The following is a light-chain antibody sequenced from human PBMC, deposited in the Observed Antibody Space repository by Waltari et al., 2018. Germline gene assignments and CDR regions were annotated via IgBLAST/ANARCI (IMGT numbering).Light chain of an antibody. CDR3: QQRSDLPPIT. J-gene: IGKJ1*01. CDR1: QSISTY. Sequence: IVLTQSPATLSLSPGERATLPCRASQSISTYLAWYQQKPGQAPRLLIADASYRATGIPARFSCSGSGTDFTLTISSLEPEDFAVYYCQQRSDLPPITFGQGTKVEI. CDR2: DAS. V-gene: IGKV3-11*01.